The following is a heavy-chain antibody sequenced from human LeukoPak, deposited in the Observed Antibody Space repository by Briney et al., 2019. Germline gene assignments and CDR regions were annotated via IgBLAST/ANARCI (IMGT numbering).Heavy chain of an antibody. Sequence: GGSLRLSCAVSGFTFSNYVLNWVRQAPGKGLAWVSTISGSGGATYYRDSVKGRFTISRDNAKNTLYLQMNSLRVEDTAVYYCARRSTSGSYWGDFDYWGQGTLVTVSS. D-gene: IGHD1-26*01. CDR1: GFTFSNYV. CDR2: ISGSGGAT. V-gene: IGHV3-23*01. J-gene: IGHJ4*02. CDR3: ARRSTSGSYWGDFDY.